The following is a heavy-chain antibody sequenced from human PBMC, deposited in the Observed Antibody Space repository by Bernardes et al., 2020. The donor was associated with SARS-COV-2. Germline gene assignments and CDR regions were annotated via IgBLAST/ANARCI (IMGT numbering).Heavy chain of an antibody. CDR2: IHYSGST. J-gene: IGHJ4*02. V-gene: IGHV4-59*01. CDR1: GDSISNYY. CDR3: ARCRSSSPGDY. D-gene: IGHD6-13*01. Sequence: SEPLSLTCTVSGDSISNYYWTWIRQPPGKGLEWIGYIHYSGSTTYSPSLKSRVTISVDTSKNQFSLRLTSVTAADTAVYYCARCRSSSPGDYWGQGALVTVSS.